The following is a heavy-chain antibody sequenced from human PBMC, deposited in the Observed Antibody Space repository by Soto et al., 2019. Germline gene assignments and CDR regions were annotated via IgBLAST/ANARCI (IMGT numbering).Heavy chain of an antibody. Sequence: GESLKISCKGSGYSFTKYWISWVRQMPGKGLEWMGRIDPSDSYTNYSPSFQGHVTISADKSISTAYLQWSSLKASDTAMYYCGRQGMFTRPKYGMDVWGQGTTVTVPS. V-gene: IGHV5-10-1*01. CDR3: GRQGMFTRPKYGMDV. CDR1: GYSFTKYW. D-gene: IGHD3-16*01. J-gene: IGHJ6*02. CDR2: IDPSDSYT.